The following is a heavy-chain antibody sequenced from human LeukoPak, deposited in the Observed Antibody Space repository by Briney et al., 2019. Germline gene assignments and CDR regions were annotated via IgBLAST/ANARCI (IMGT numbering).Heavy chain of an antibody. D-gene: IGHD3-3*01. CDR2: IYTSGST. Sequence: PSETLSLTCTVSGGSISSGSYYWSWIRQPAGKGLEWIGRIYTSGSTNYNPSLKSRVTISVDTSRNQFSLKLRSVTAADTAVYYCARASDYPNYDFWSAPTEAFDMWGQGTMVTVSS. CDR3: ARASDYPNYDFWSAPTEAFDM. CDR1: GGSISSGSYY. J-gene: IGHJ3*02. V-gene: IGHV4-61*02.